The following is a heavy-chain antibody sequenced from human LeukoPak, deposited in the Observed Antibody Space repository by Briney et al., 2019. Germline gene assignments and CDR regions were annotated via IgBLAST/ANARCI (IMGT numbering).Heavy chain of an antibody. D-gene: IGHD5-18*01. CDR3: AKSKDLIQFDP. CDR2: MNPNSGNT. CDR1: GYTFASYD. J-gene: IGHJ5*02. V-gene: IGHV1-8*01. Sequence: ASVKVSCKASGYTFASYDINWVRHATGQGLEWMGWMNPNSGNTGYAQKFQGRGTMTRNTAINTAYMELTSLRFEDRAVYYCAKSKDLIQFDPWGQGTLVTVSS.